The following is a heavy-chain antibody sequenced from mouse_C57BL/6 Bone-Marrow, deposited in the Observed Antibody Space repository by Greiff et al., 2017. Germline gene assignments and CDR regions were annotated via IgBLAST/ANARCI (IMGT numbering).Heavy chain of an antibody. CDR3: ASEGRYDYDAMDY. Sequence: EVQGVESEGGLVQPGSSMKLSCTASGFTFSDYYMAWVSQVPEKGLEWVANIYYDDSSTYYLDSFKSRSIISRDNAKNILYLQMSSLKSEDSDTYYGASEGRYDYDAMDYWGQGTSVTVSS. J-gene: IGHJ4*01. CDR2: IYYDDSST. D-gene: IGHD6-1*01. CDR1: GFTFSDYY. V-gene: IGHV5-16*01.